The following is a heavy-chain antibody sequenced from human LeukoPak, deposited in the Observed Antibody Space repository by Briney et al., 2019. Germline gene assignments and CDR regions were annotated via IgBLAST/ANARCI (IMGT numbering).Heavy chain of an antibody. Sequence: GGSLRLSCAASGFTFTSYGISWVRQAPGQGLEWMGWISAYNGNTNYAQKLQGRVTMTTDTSTSTAYMELRSLRSDDTAVYYCARTGIYCSGGSCYSSYWGQGTLVTASS. V-gene: IGHV1-18*01. D-gene: IGHD2-15*01. CDR1: GFTFTSYG. CDR2: ISAYNGNT. CDR3: ARTGIYCSGGSCYSSY. J-gene: IGHJ4*02.